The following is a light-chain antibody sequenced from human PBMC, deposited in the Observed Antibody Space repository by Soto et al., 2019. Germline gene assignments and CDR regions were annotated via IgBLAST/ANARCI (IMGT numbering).Light chain of an antibody. CDR2: DND. J-gene: IGLJ3*02. CDR3: AVWDDSLSGWV. V-gene: IGLV1-47*01. CDR1: SSNIGSHY. Sequence: QSVLTQPPSASGTPGQRVTISCSGSSSNIGSHYVYWYQQLPGTAPKLLIYDNDQRPSGVPDRFSGSKSGTSASLAISGLRSDDEADYYCAVWDDSLSGWVFGGGTKLTVL.